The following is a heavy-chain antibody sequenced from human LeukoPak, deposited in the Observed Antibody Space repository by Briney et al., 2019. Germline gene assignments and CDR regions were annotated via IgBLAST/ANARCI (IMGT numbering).Heavy chain of an antibody. Sequence: SETLSLTCTVSGGSISNLNYYWSWIRQPAGKGLEWIGRIYASGSTNYNPSLKSRVTISVDTSKTQFSLKLGSVTAADTAVYYCASLGGYSSGWYNYWGQGTLVTVSS. CDR1: GGSISNLNYY. J-gene: IGHJ4*02. CDR2: IYASGST. V-gene: IGHV4-61*02. CDR3: ASLGGYSSGWYNY. D-gene: IGHD6-19*01.